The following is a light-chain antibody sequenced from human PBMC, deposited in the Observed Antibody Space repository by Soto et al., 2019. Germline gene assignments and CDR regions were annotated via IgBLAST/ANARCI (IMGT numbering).Light chain of an antibody. Sequence: EAVLAQSPATLSVSPGERATLSCRASQSVATNLAWYQQRPGQAPRLLIYGASKRAVGLPARFSGSGSGTEFTLTITRLQSEDFAVYYCQQYNNWPQTFGQGTRWIS. CDR2: GAS. J-gene: IGKJ1*01. CDR1: QSVATN. CDR3: QQYNNWPQT. V-gene: IGKV3-15*01.